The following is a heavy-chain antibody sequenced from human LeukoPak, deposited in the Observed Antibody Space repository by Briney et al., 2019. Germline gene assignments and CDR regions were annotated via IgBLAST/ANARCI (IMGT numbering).Heavy chain of an antibody. Sequence: PGGSLRLSCAASGFTFSSYAMSWVRQAPGKGLEWVSAISGSGGSAYYADSVKARFTISRDNSKNTLYLQMNSLRAEDTAVYYCAKDRAIVGVPDAFDIWGQGTMVTVSS. D-gene: IGHD1-26*01. CDR3: AKDRAIVGVPDAFDI. CDR2: ISGSGGSA. V-gene: IGHV3-23*01. J-gene: IGHJ3*02. CDR1: GFTFSSYA.